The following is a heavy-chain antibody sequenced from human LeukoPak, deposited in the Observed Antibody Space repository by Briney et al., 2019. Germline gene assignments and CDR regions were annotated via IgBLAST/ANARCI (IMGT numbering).Heavy chain of an antibody. V-gene: IGHV1-2*02. CDR2: INPNSGGT. CDR3: ARDVNYYDSSGLDY. CDR1: GYTFTGYY. D-gene: IGHD3-22*01. J-gene: IGHJ4*02. Sequence: ASVKVSCKASGYTFTGYYMHWVRQAPGQGLEWMGWINPNSGGTNYAQKFQGRVTMTRDTSISTAYMELRSLRSDNTAVYYCARDVNYYDSSGLDYWGQGTLVTVSS.